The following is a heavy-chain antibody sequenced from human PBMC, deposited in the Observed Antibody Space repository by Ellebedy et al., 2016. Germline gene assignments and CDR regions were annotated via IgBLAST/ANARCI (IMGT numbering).Heavy chain of an antibody. J-gene: IGHJ4*02. D-gene: IGHD3-10*01. Sequence: SETLSLTCTVSGGSVSSGSYYWSWVQQPPGKGLEWIGYIYYTGSTNYNPSFKSRVTISLDTSRNQFSLKLSSVTAAETAVYYCARGVYGSGNTFDYWGQGTLVTVSS. CDR1: GGSVSSGSYY. V-gene: IGHV4-61*01. CDR3: ARGVYGSGNTFDY. CDR2: IYYTGST.